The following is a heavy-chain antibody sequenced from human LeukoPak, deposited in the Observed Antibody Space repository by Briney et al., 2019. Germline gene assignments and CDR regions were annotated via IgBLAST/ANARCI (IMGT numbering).Heavy chain of an antibody. D-gene: IGHD5-12*01. J-gene: IGHJ4*02. V-gene: IGHV3-74*01. CDR3: CFSGYDSYYFDY. CDR2: INSDGSST. Sequence: PGGSLRLSCAASGFTFDDYAMHWVRQAPGKGLVWVSRINSDGSSTSYADSVKGRFTISRDNAKNTLYLQMNSLRAEDTAVYYCCFSGYDSYYFDYWDQGTLVTVSS. CDR1: GFTFDDYA.